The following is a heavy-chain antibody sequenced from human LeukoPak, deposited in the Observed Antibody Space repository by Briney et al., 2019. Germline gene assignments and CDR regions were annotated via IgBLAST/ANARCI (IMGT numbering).Heavy chain of an antibody. CDR2: IRYDGSNK. V-gene: IGHV3-30*02. J-gene: IGHJ3*02. CDR1: GFTLSNYG. D-gene: IGHD3-9*01. Sequence: GGSMRLSCAASGFTLSNYGMHWVRQAQGKGLEWVAFIRYDGSNKYYANSVKGRFTIYIHNAKNSLYLQMNSLRAEDTAVYYCARDVARWIQYFDWSIDAFDIWGQGTMVTVSS. CDR3: ARDVARWIQYFDWSIDAFDI.